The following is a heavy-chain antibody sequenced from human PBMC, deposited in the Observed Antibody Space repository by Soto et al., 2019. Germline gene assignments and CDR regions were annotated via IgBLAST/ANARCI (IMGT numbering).Heavy chain of an antibody. J-gene: IGHJ4*02. CDR3: ARVGEGVPAAKDTD. V-gene: IGHV1-69*12. CDR2: IIPIFGTA. D-gene: IGHD2-2*01. CDR1: GGTFSSYA. Sequence: QVQLVQSGAEVKKPGSSVKVSCKASGGTFSSYAISWVRQAPGQGLEWMGGIIPIFGTANYAQKFQGRVTIAAEESKSKDYMELSSLRSEDTAVYYCARVGEGVPAAKDTDWGQGTLVTVSS.